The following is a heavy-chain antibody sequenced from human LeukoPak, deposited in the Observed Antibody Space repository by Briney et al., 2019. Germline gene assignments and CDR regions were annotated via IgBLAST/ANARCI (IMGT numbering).Heavy chain of an antibody. J-gene: IGHJ4*02. D-gene: IGHD3-10*01. V-gene: IGHV1-46*01. CDR3: ARDSGMVRGTVDY. CDR2: INPSGGST. Sequence: AAVKVSCKSSGYTFTSYYMYWVRQPPGQGLEGMGIINPSGGSTSYAQKFQCRVTMTRDTSTSTVYMELSSLRSEDTAVYYCARDSGMVRGTVDYWGQGTLVTVSS. CDR1: GYTFTSYY.